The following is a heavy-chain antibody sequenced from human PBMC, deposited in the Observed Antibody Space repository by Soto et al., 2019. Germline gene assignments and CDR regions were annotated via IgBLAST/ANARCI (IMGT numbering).Heavy chain of an antibody. CDR1: GFTFSSYW. CDR3: ARLPCSSTRCYSFDS. V-gene: IGHV3-7*03. J-gene: IGHJ4*02. D-gene: IGHD2-2*01. Sequence: GWSLRLSCAASGFTFSSYWMSWVRQVPGKGLEWVANIKSDGSEKYYVDSVKGRFTVSRDNTENSLHLQMNSLRAEDTAVYYCARLPCSSTRCYSFDSWGQGTLVTVSS. CDR2: IKSDGSEK.